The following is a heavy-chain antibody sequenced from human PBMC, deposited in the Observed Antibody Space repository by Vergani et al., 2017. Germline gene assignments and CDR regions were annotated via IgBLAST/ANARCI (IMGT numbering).Heavy chain of an antibody. Sequence: QVQLVESGGGVVQPGRSLRLSCAASGFTFSNYGMHWVRQAPGKGLEWVTFIRYDGSNTYYADSVKGRFTISRDNSKNTLFLQMNSLRPEDTAVYYCARDTVTGSRYFDYWGQGTSVAVAS. CDR2: IRYDGSNT. CDR1: GFTFSNYG. CDR3: ARDTVTGSRYFDY. J-gene: IGHJ4*02. V-gene: IGHV3-30*02. D-gene: IGHD6-19*01.